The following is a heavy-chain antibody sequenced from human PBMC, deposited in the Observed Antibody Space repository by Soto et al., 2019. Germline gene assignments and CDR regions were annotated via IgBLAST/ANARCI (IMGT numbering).Heavy chain of an antibody. D-gene: IGHD1-26*01. CDR2: ISGSGVST. CDR3: AKATVGHFDY. V-gene: IGHV3-23*01. Sequence: EVQLLESGGGLVQPGGSLRPSCAASGFTFSSYAMSWVPRAPGKGLEWVSAISGSGVSTYYADSVKGRFTISRDNSKNTLYLQMNSLRAEDTAVYYCAKATVGHFDYWGQGTLVTVSS. CDR1: GFTFSSYA. J-gene: IGHJ4*02.